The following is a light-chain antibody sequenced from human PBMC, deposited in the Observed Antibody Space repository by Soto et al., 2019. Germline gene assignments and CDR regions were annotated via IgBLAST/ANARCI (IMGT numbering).Light chain of an antibody. V-gene: IGKV3-15*01. CDR2: AAS. J-gene: IGKJ4*01. CDR1: QSVSSN. Sequence: EIVMTQSPATVSVSPGERATLSCRASQSVSSNLAWYQQKPGQAPRLLIYAASTRATGIPARFSGSGSGTEFTLTISSLQSEDFALYYCQQRSAWPFTFGGGTSVLIK. CDR3: QQRSAWPFT.